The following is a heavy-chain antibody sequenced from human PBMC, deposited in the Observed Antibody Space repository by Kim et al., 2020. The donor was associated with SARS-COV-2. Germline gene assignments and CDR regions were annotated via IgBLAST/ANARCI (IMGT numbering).Heavy chain of an antibody. D-gene: IGHD3-10*01. V-gene: IGHV3-30*14. CDR2: ISYDGTKK. J-gene: IGHJ4*02. Sequence: GGSLRLSCKDSGFIFSDFGMHWVRQAPGKGLEWVAFISYDGTKKHYTDTVKGRFTISRDRSRNTLSLQMDSLRVDDTAVYYCSTDSGGSGTTLDYWGQG. CDR1: GFIFSDFG. CDR3: STDSGGSGTTLDY.